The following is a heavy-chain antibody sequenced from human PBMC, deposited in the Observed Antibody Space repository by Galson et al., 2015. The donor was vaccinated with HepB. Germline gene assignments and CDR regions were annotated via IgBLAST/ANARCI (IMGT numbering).Heavy chain of an antibody. CDR3: ARLEYSSSSGYYYYGMDV. J-gene: IGHJ6*02. CDR2: IDPSDSYT. V-gene: IGHV5-10-1*01. Sequence: QSGAEMKKPGESLRISCTGSGYSFTSYWISWVRQMPGKGLEWMGRIDPSDSYTNYSPSFQGHVTISADKSISTAYLQWSSLKASDTAMYYCARLEYSSSSGYYYYGMDVWGQGTTVTVSS. CDR1: GYSFTSYW. D-gene: IGHD6-6*01.